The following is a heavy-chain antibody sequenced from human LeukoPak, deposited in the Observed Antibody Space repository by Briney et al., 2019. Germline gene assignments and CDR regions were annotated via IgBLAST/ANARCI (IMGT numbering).Heavy chain of an antibody. CDR2: INPNSGGT. J-gene: IGHJ4*02. Sequence: ASVEVSCKASGYTFTGYYMHWVRQAPGQGLEWMGWINPNSGGTNYAQKFQGRVTMTRDTSISTAYMELSRLRSDDTAVYYCARQTTVTTLFDYWGQGTLVTVSS. CDR3: ARQTTVTTLFDY. V-gene: IGHV1-2*02. D-gene: IGHD4-17*01. CDR1: GYTFTGYY.